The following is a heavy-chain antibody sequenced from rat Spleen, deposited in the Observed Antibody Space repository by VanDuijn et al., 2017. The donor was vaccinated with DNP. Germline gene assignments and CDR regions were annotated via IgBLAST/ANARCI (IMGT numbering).Heavy chain of an antibody. Sequence: EVLLVESDGGLVQPGRSLKLSCAVSGFTFSDYYMAWVRQAPAKGLEWVATISYDGSSTYYRDSVKGRFTISRDNAKSTLYLQMDSLRSEDTATYYCARRDPYVMDAWGQGASVTVSS. V-gene: IGHV5-29*01. CDR3: ARRDPYVMDA. J-gene: IGHJ4*01. CDR1: GFTFSDYY. CDR2: ISYDGSST.